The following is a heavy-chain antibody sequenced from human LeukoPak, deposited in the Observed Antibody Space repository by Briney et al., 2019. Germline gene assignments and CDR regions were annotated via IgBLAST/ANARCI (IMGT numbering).Heavy chain of an antibody. Sequence: PGGSLRLSCAASGFTFDDYAMHWVRQAPGKGLEWVSLISWDGGSTYYADSVKGRFTISRDNSKNSLYLQMNSLRAEDTALYYCAKDTGRDDFWSGFKGGGNIDYWGQGTLVTVSS. CDR3: AKDTGRDDFWSGFKGGGNIDY. J-gene: IGHJ4*02. CDR2: ISWDGGST. V-gene: IGHV3-43D*03. D-gene: IGHD3-3*01. CDR1: GFTFDDYA.